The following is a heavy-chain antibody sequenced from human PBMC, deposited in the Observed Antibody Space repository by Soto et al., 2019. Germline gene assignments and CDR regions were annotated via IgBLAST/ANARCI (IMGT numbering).Heavy chain of an antibody. CDR1: GGSVRSGNHF. CDR2: MYYTGVT. CDR3: ARGGEPLGYYGLDV. J-gene: IGHJ6*02. V-gene: IGHV4-61*01. Sequence: QVQLQESGPGLLKASETLSLTCSVSGGSVRSGNHFWNWIRQPPGRGLEWLGYMYYTGVTNYNPSLKSRVSISVDTSKDQFSLNLTSLTAVDTAVYYCARGGEPLGYYGLDVWGQGTTVTVSS.